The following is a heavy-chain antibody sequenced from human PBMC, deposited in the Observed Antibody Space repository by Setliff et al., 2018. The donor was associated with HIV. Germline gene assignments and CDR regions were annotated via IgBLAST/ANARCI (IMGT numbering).Heavy chain of an antibody. CDR1: GGSFRGYY. Sequence: SETLSLTCAVYGGSFRGYYWSWIRQPPGKGLEWMGYVFYTGFAAYNPSLKSRLTISVDTSKSQFSLRLTPVTAADTAIYYCARQVSIPGVAITPVDYWGQGALVTVSS. D-gene: IGHD5-12*01. J-gene: IGHJ4*02. V-gene: IGHV4-59*08. CDR2: VFYTGFA. CDR3: ARQVSIPGVAITPVDY.